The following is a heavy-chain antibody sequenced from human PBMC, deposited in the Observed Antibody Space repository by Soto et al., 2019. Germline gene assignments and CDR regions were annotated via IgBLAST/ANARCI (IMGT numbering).Heavy chain of an antibody. D-gene: IGHD6-19*01. CDR2: ISYDGSNK. CDR1: GFTFSSYA. Sequence: QVQLVESGGGVVQPGRSLRLSCAASGFTFSSYAMHWVRQAPGKGLEWVAVISYDGSNKYYADSVKGRFTISRDNSKNTLYLQMNSLRAEDTAVYYCARGEGSGEVWGQGTLVTVSS. J-gene: IGHJ4*02. CDR3: ARGEGSGEV. V-gene: IGHV3-30-3*01.